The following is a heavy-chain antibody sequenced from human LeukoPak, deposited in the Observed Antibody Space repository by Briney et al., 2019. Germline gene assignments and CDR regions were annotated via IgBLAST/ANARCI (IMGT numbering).Heavy chain of an antibody. Sequence: PGGSLGLSCAASGFTFSSYGMSWVRQAPGKGLEWVSAISGSGGSTYYADSVKGRFTISRDNSKNTLYLQMNSLRAEDTAVYYCAREAGSYSGSYAGDYWGQGTLVTVSS. D-gene: IGHD1-26*01. CDR1: GFTFSSYG. J-gene: IGHJ4*02. CDR3: AREAGSYSGSYAGDY. V-gene: IGHV3-23*01. CDR2: ISGSGGST.